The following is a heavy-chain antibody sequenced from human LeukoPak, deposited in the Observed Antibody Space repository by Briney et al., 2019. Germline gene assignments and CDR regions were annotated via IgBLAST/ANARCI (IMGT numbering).Heavy chain of an antibody. Sequence: SQTLSLTCTVSGGSISSGGYYWSWIRQHPGKGLEWIGYIYYSGSTYYNPSLKSRVTISVDTSKNQFSLKLSSVTAAETAVYYCASCPKGGWSGYYYYYYYMDVWGKGTTVTVSS. CDR2: IYYSGST. CDR3: ASCPKGGWSGYYYYYYYMDV. D-gene: IGHD3-3*01. J-gene: IGHJ6*03. V-gene: IGHV4-31*03. CDR1: GGSISSGGYY.